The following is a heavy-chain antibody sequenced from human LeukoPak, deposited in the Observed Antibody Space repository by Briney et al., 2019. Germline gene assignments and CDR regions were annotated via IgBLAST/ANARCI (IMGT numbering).Heavy chain of an antibody. CDR3: ARKTSGRHPFDS. V-gene: IGHV3-23*01. J-gene: IGHJ4*02. CDR1: GFSFSSSP. CDR2: ISSSGGDSDEDT. Sequence: GGSLRLSCAASGFSFSSSPMSWVRQAAGRGLEWVSGISSSGGDSDEDTPYADSVKGRFTISRDNSKNTLYLQMNSLRVDDTAVYFCARKTSGRHPFDSWGQGTLVTVSS.